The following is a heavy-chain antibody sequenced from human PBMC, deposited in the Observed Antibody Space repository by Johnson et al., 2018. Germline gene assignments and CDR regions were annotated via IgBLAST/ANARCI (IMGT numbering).Heavy chain of an antibody. CDR2: ISYDGSNK. J-gene: IGHJ3*02. CDR3: AKTEGGDSSGYYYAFDI. Sequence: QVQLVESGGGVVQPGRSLRLSCAASGFTFSSYAIHWVRQAPGKGLEWVAVISYDGSNKYYADSVKGRFTISRDNSKNTLYLQMNSLRAEDTAVYYCAKTEGGDSSGYYYAFDIWGQGTMVTVSS. V-gene: IGHV3-30*18. CDR1: GFTFSSYA. D-gene: IGHD3-22*01.